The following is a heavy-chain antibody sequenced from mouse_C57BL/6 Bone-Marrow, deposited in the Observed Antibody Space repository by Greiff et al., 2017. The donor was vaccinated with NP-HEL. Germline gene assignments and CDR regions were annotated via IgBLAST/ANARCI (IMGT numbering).Heavy chain of an antibody. CDR3: ARPPWGNYGSSPAWFAY. CDR2: IDPSDSYT. D-gene: IGHD1-1*01. Sequence: VQLQQPGAELVMPGASVKLSCKASGYTFTSYWMHWVKQRPGQGLEWIGEIDPSDSYTNYNQKFKGKSTLTVDKSSSTAYMQLSSLTSEDSAVYYCARPPWGNYGSSPAWFAYWGQGTLVTVSA. CDR1: GYTFTSYW. J-gene: IGHJ3*01. V-gene: IGHV1-69*01.